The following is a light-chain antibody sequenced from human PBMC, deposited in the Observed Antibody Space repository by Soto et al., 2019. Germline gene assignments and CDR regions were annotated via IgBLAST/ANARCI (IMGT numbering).Light chain of an antibody. CDR2: DVN. CDR3: VPHVDHRNF. J-gene: IGLJ1*01. Sequence: QSALTQPPSASGSPGQSVSISCTGTSSDVGGSDYVSWYQHHPGKAPKLTIYDVNKRPSEVPDRFSGSKSGNVASLTVAGLRAEDEADYYCVPHVDHRNFFGTGTTLTVL. V-gene: IGLV2-8*01. CDR1: SSDVGGSDY.